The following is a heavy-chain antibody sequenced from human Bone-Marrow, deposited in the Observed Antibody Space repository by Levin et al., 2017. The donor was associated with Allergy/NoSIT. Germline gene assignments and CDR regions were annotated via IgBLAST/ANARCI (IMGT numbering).Heavy chain of an antibody. V-gene: IGHV3-33*01. CDR2: ISYDGGHK. CDR3: VRGIIGDVRVAHKEAFDV. Sequence: GGSLRLSCAASGFTFSAFGMHWVRQPPGRGLEWVAVISYDGGHKFYADSVKGRFTISRDNSKNTHYLQMNSLRAEDTAVYHCVRGIIGDVRVAHKEAFDVWGQGTMVTVSS. J-gene: IGHJ3*01. CDR1: GFTFSAFG. D-gene: IGHD2/OR15-2a*01.